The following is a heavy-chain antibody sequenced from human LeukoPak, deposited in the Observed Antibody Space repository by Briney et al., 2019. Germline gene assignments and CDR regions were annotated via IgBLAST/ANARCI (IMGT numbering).Heavy chain of an antibody. D-gene: IGHD3-10*02. CDR3: AELGITMIGGV. CDR2: ITSSSSYI. Sequence: GGSLRLSRAASGFTFSSYSMNWVRQAPGKGLEWVSSITSSSSYIYYADSVKGRFTISRDNAKNSLYLQMNSLRAEDTAVYYCAELGITMIGGVWGKGTTVTISS. CDR1: GFTFSSYS. V-gene: IGHV3-21*01. J-gene: IGHJ6*04.